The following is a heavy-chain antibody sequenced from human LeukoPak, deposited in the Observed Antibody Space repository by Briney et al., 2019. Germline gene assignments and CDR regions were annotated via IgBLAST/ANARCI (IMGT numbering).Heavy chain of an antibody. V-gene: IGHV1-8*03. Sequence: ASVKVSCKTSGYSFTTYHINWVRQASGQGLEWLGWMNPYTGDRGYAQRFQGRLSITSDTSISTAYMELGRLRSDDTAVYYCARILDFAMYYFDYWGQGTLVTVSS. D-gene: IGHD3/OR15-3a*01. CDR2: MNPYTGDR. CDR1: GYSFTTYH. CDR3: ARILDFAMYYFDY. J-gene: IGHJ4*02.